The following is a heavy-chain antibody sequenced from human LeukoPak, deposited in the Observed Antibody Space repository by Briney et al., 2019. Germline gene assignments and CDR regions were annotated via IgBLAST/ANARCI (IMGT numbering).Heavy chain of an antibody. CDR3: ARSKWELQAALASYAFDI. D-gene: IGHD1-26*01. Sequence: SETLSLTCAVYGESFSGYYWSGLRQPPGKGREGVGEINHSGSTNYNPSLKSRVTISVDTSKNQFSLKLSSVTAADTAVYYCARSKWELQAALASYAFDIWGQGTMVTVSS. CDR1: GESFSGYY. CDR2: INHSGST. J-gene: IGHJ3*02. V-gene: IGHV4-34*01.